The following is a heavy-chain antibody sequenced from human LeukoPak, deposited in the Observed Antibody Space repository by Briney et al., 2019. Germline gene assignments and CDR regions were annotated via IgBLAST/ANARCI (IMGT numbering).Heavy chain of an antibody. CDR3: ARDKMPGTTIGVDYGMDV. J-gene: IGHJ6*02. V-gene: IGHV1-69*04. Sequence: ASVKVSCKASGGTFSTYTISWVRQAPGRGLEWMGRVIPILGIANYAQKFQGRVTITADTSTSTAYMELSSLRSEDTAVYYCARDKMPGTTIGVDYGMDVWGQGTTVTVSS. CDR2: VIPILGIA. CDR1: GGTFSTYT. D-gene: IGHD1-7*01.